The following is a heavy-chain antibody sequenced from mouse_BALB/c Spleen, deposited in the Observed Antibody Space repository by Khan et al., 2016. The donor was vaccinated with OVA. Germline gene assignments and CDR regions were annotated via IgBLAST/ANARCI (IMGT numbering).Heavy chain of an antibody. D-gene: IGHD2-14*01. CDR3: ARSTYRYAFVY. V-gene: IGHV3-8*02. CDR1: GDSITTGY. Sequence: EVQLQESGPSLVKPSQTLSLTCSVTGDSITTGYWNWIRKFPGNKLEYMGYIIYTGYTYYNPSLKSRISITRHTSNNQYYLQLNSVTDEDIATYYGARSTYRYAFVYWGQGTLVTVSA. J-gene: IGHJ3*01. CDR2: IIYTGYT.